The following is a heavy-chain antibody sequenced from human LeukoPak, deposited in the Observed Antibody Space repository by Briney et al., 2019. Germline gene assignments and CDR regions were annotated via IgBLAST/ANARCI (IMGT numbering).Heavy chain of an antibody. CDR2: INPNSGGT. CDR3: ARGTGNYGDYVVY. D-gene: IGHD4-17*01. V-gene: IGHV1-2*06. CDR1: GYTFTGYY. J-gene: IGHJ4*02. Sequence: ASVKVSCKASGYTFTGYYMHWVRQAPGQGLEWMGRINPNSGGTNYAQKFQGRVAMTRDTSISTAYMELSRLRSDDTAVYYCARGTGNYGDYVVYWGQGTLVTVSS.